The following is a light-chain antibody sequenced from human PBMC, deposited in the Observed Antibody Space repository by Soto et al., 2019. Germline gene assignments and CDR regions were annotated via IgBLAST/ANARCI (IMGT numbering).Light chain of an antibody. CDR2: DAS. J-gene: IGKJ4*01. Sequence: EIVMTQSPATLSVSPGEGATLSCKASQNVYNNLAWYQQRPGQPPRLLNYDASTRATGISARFSGSGFGTEFTLTISSLQSEDFAVYFCQQCRNWPLTFGGGTKVDIK. CDR1: QNVYNN. CDR3: QQCRNWPLT. V-gene: IGKV3-15*01.